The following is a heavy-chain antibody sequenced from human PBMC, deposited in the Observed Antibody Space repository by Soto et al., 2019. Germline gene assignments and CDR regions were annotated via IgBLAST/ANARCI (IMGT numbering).Heavy chain of an antibody. Sequence: QVHLQESGPGLVKPSQTLSLTCTVSGGSISSGGYYWSWIRQHPGKGLEWIGYIYYSGSTYYNPSLKSRVTISVDTSKNQFSLKLSSVTAADTAVYYCARGADVDTAYDYWGQGTLVTVSS. D-gene: IGHD5-18*01. J-gene: IGHJ4*02. CDR3: ARGADVDTAYDY. V-gene: IGHV4-31*03. CDR2: IYYSGST. CDR1: GGSISSGGYY.